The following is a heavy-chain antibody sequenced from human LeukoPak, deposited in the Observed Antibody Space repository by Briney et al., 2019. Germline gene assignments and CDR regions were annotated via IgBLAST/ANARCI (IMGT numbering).Heavy chain of an antibody. CDR1: DGSVSSVGYY. CDR2: IYYSGTT. Sequence: PSETLSLTCTVSDGSVSSVGYYWGWIRQPPGKGLEWIGSIYYSGTTYYNPSLASRVTIFVDTSKNQFSLRLSSVTAADTAVYYCARRDQAIDYWGQGTLVTVFS. J-gene: IGHJ4*02. CDR3: ARRDQAIDY. D-gene: IGHD5-24*01. V-gene: IGHV4-39*01.